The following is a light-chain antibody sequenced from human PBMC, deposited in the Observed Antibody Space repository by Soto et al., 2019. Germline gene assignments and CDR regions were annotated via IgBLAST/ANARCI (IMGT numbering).Light chain of an antibody. CDR2: DVS. CDR1: SSDVGGYNY. J-gene: IGLJ3*02. V-gene: IGLV2-11*01. Sequence: QSALTQPRSVSGSPGQSVTISCTGTSSDVGGYNYVSWYQQHPGKAPKLMIYDVSKRPSGVPDRFSGSKSGNTASLTISGLQAEDEADYYCCSYAGSYTFDRVFGGGNQLTVL. CDR3: CSYAGSYTFDRV.